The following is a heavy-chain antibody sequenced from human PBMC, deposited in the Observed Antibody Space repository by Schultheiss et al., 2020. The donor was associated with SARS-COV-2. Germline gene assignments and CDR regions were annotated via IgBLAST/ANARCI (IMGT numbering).Heavy chain of an antibody. CDR2: IYYSGST. Sequence: SETLSLTCTVPGGSISSYYWSWIRQPPGKGLEWIGYIYYSGSTNYNPSLKSRVTISVDTSKNQFSLKLSSVTAADTAVYYCARQAVDSSGYYYPFDYWGQGTLVTVSS. CDR1: GGSISSYY. J-gene: IGHJ4*02. CDR3: ARQAVDSSGYYYPFDY. D-gene: IGHD3-22*01. V-gene: IGHV4-59*08.